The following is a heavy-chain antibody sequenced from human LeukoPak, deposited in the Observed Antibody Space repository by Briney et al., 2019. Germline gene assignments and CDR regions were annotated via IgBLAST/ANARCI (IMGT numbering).Heavy chain of an antibody. CDR3: ARGRIVVVPAAMRNWFDP. D-gene: IGHD2-2*01. J-gene: IGHJ5*02. CDR1: GGSFSGYY. V-gene: IGHV4-34*01. CDR2: ISHSGST. Sequence: PSETLSLTCAVYGGSFSGYYWSWIRQPPGKGLEWIGEISHSGSTNYNPSLKSRVTISVDTSKNQFSLKLSSVTAADTAVYYCARGRIVVVPAAMRNWFDPWGQGTLVTVSS.